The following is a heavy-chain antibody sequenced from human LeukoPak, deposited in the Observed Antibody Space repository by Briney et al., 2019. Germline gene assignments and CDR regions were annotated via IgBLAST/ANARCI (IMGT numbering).Heavy chain of an antibody. Sequence: PSETLSLTCTVSGGSISSSSYYWGWIRQPPGKGLEWIGSIYYSGSTYYNPSLKSRVTISVDTSKNQFSLKLSSVTAADTAVYYCASGNWGSPPDYWGQGTLATVSS. CDR2: IYYSGST. CDR3: ASGNWGSPPDY. CDR1: GGSISSSSYY. D-gene: IGHD7-27*01. J-gene: IGHJ4*02. V-gene: IGHV4-39*07.